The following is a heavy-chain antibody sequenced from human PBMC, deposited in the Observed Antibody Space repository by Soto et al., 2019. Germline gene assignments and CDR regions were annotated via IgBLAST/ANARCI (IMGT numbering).Heavy chain of an antibody. CDR2: VTNDSSEK. CDR1: GFSFFNYG. V-gene: IGHV3-30*18. CDR3: GKAGGSELRYFDWPEVGV. D-gene: IGHD3-9*01. Sequence: QVHVVESGGGVVQPGTSLRLSCTASGFSFFNYGFAWIRQAPGKGLEWVAVVTNDSSEKYYADSVKGRFTISRDNSKNTVYLQMDSLQHNDSALYYCGKAGGSELRYFDWPEVGVWGQGTLVTVSS. J-gene: IGHJ4*02.